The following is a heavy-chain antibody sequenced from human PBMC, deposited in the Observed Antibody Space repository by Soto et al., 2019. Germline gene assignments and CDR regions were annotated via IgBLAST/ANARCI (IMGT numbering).Heavy chain of an antibody. J-gene: IGHJ6*02. CDR3: ARNILTDYFYYYAMDA. D-gene: IGHD3-9*01. V-gene: IGHV3-30-3*01. Sequence: GGSLRLSCAASGFTFSSYAMHWFRQAPGKGLEWVAVISYDGSNRYYADSVKGRLTISRDNSKNTLFLQMNSLRAEDTAVYYCARNILTDYFYYYAMDAWGQGTTVTVSS. CDR2: ISYDGSNR. CDR1: GFTFSSYA.